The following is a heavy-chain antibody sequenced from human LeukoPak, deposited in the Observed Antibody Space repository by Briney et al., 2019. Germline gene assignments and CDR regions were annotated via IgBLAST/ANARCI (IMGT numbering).Heavy chain of an antibody. J-gene: IGHJ6*03. D-gene: IGHD3-10*01. V-gene: IGHV4-59*01. Sequence: SETLSLTCSVSGGSISGYYWSWIRQPPGKGLEWIGYIYYSGSTNYNPSLKSRVTISVDTSKNQFSLKLSSVTAADTAVYYCARELWFGELDYYMDVWGKGTTVTISS. CDR3: ARELWFGELDYYMDV. CDR1: GGSISGYY. CDR2: IYYSGST.